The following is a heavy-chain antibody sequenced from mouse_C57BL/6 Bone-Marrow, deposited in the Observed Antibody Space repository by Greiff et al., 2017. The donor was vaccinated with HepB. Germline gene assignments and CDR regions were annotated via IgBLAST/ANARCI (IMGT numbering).Heavy chain of an antibody. J-gene: IGHJ3*01. Sequence: EVKLVESGGGLVQPGGSMKLSCVASGFTFSNYWMNWVRQSPEKGLEWVAQIRLKSDNYATHYAESVKGRFTISRDDSKSSVYLQMNNLRAEDTGIYYCTGQFITTVVATTGTRAWFAYWGQGTLVTVSA. CDR1: GFTFSNYW. CDR3: TGQFITTVVATTGTRAWFAY. CDR2: IRLKSDNYAT. D-gene: IGHD1-1*01. V-gene: IGHV6-3*01.